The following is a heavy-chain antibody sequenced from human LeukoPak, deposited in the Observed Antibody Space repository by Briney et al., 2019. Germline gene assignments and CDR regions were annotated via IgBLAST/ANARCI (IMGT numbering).Heavy chain of an antibody. D-gene: IGHD3-22*01. Sequence: GGSLRLSCAASGFTFDYAWMSWVRQVPGKGLEWVGQTVSEIDGGTTDYAAPVKGRFTISRDDSKSTLYLQMNSLKIEDTAVCYCSTTYYYDSSEGYWGQGTLVTVSS. V-gene: IGHV3-15*04. CDR2: TVSEIDGGTT. J-gene: IGHJ4*02. CDR3: STTYYYDSSEGY. CDR1: GFTFDYAW.